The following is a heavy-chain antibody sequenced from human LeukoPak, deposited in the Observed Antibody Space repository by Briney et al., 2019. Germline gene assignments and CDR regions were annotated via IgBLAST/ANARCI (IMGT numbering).Heavy chain of an antibody. V-gene: IGHV3-21*01. CDR2: ISSSSSYI. CDR1: GFTFSSYS. J-gene: IGHJ4*02. CDR3: ARGHPSYYYDSSGYYLGPFDY. Sequence: GGSLRLSCAASGFTFSSYSMNWVRQAPGKGLEWVSSISSSSSYIYYADSVKGRFTISRDTAKNSLYLQMNSLRAEDTAVYYCARGHPSYYYDSSGYYLGPFDYWGQGTLVTVSS. D-gene: IGHD3-22*01.